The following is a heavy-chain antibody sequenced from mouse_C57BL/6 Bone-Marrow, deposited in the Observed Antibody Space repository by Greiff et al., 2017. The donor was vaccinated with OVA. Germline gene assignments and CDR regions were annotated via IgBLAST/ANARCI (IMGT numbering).Heavy chain of an antibody. CDR2: IYPGSGNT. J-gene: IGHJ1*03. D-gene: IGHD1-1*01. CDR3: ARSDYYGSSYGYFDV. Sequence: QVQLQQSGAELVRPGASVKLSCKASGYTFTDYYINWVKQRPGQGLEWIARIYPGSGNTYYNEKFKGKATLTAEKSSSTAYMQLSSLTSEGSAVYFCARSDYYGSSYGYFDVWGTGTTVTVSS. V-gene: IGHV1-76*01. CDR1: GYTFTDYY.